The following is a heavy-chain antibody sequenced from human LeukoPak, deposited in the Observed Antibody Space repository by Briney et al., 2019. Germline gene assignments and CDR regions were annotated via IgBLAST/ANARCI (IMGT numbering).Heavy chain of an antibody. CDR1: GGSISTYF. CDR2: IHYSGST. J-gene: IGHJ3*02. Sequence: SETLSLTCTVSGGSISTYFWSWIRLPAGKGLEWIGYIHYSGSTNYNPSLKSRVTISVDTSKNQFSLRLRSVTAADTAVYYCARRGQAALVGSFDIWGQGTMVTVSS. D-gene: IGHD5-18*01. V-gene: IGHV4-59*08. CDR3: ARRGQAALVGSFDI.